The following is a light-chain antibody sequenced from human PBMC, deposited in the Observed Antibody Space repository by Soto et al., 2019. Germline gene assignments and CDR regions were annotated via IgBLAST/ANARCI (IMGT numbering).Light chain of an antibody. CDR1: QSVSSSY. CDR3: QQYRDSPWT. J-gene: IGKJ1*01. V-gene: IGKV3-20*01. CDR2: GAS. Sequence: EIVLTQSPGTLSLSPGERATLSCRASQSVSSSYLAWYQQKPGQAPRLLIYGASNRASGIPDRFSGSLSGTGFTLTISILEPEDFAVYYCQQYRDSPWTFGQGTKVEIK.